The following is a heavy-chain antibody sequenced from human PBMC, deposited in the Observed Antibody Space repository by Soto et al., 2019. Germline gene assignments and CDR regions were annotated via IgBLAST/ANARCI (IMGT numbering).Heavy chain of an antibody. CDR1: GDTFTRSV. D-gene: IGHD1-1*01. J-gene: IGHJ4*02. CDR3: ASSTTGVYVFHD. Sequence: QVQLVQSGAEVKNPGSSVKVSCKGSGDTFTRSVISWVRQVPGQRLEWMGRIIPVLGVENHAQNFQGRVTVTAAKSTSTAYLELNSLKSEDTAIYSCASSTTGVYVFHDWGQGTLVTVSS. V-gene: IGHV1-69*02. CDR2: IIPVLGVE.